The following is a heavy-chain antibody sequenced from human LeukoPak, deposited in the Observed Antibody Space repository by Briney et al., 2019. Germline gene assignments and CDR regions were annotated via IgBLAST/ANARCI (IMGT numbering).Heavy chain of an antibody. Sequence: SQTLSLTCSVSGGSLSSGSYYWSWIRQPAGRGLEWIGRIYTSGSTNYNPSLKSRVTISVDTSKNQFSLKLSSVTAADTAVYYCARSASLLRGYSYDTASFDYWGQGTLVTVSS. CDR1: GGSLSSGSYY. CDR3: ARSASLLRGYSYDTASFDY. CDR2: IYTSGST. J-gene: IGHJ4*02. V-gene: IGHV4-61*02. D-gene: IGHD5-18*01.